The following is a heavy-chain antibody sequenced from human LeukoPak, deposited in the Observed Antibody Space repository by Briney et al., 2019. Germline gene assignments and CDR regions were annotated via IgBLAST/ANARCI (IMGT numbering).Heavy chain of an antibody. CDR3: ARYSIVVVTAYFDY. J-gene: IGHJ4*02. CDR2: IKQDGSEK. D-gene: IGHD2-21*02. CDR1: GFTFSSYW. Sequence: GGSLRLSCAASGFTFSSYWMSWVRQAPGKGLEWVANIKQDGSEKYYVDSVKGRFTISRDNTKNSLYLQMNSLRAEDTAVYYCARYSIVVVTAYFDYWGQGTLVTVSS. V-gene: IGHV3-7*01.